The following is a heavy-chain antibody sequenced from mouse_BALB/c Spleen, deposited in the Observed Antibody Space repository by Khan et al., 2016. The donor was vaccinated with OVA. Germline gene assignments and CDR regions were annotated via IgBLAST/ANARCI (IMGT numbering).Heavy chain of an antibody. CDR3: ARLEDI. D-gene: IGHD1-3*01. Sequence: QIPLVQSGPGLVAPSQSLSIICPVSGFSLTSFGVHWVRQPPGKGLEWLGVIWAGGSTTYNSAVIPRLSISKDNSKSQVFIKMNSLQTDDTSTYYCARLEDIWGEGTTLTVSS. CDR2: IWAGGST. CDR1: GFSLTSFG. J-gene: IGHJ2*01. V-gene: IGHV2-9*02.